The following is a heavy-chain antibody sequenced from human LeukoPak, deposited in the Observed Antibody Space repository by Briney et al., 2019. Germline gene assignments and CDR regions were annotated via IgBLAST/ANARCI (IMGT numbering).Heavy chain of an antibody. V-gene: IGHV3-23*01. Sequence: GGSLRLSCAASGFTFSSYAMSWVRQAPGKGLEWVSAISGSGGSTYYADSVKGRFTISRDNSKNTLYLQMHSLRAEDTAVYYCAKDALSDYGLGAQNYWGQGTLVTVSS. CDR1: GFTFSSYA. J-gene: IGHJ4*02. CDR2: ISGSGGST. D-gene: IGHD4-17*01. CDR3: AKDALSDYGLGAQNY.